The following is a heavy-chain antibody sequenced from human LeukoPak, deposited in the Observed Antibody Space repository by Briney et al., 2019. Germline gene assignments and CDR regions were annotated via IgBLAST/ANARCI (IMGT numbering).Heavy chain of an antibody. J-gene: IGHJ6*02. D-gene: IGHD3-3*01. V-gene: IGHV1-18*01. CDR1: GYTFTSYG. CDR3: ARDRGITIFGVVKTNYYYYYGMDV. CDR2: ISAYNGNT. Sequence: ASVKVSCKASGYTFTSYGISWGRQAPAQGLEWMGWISAYNGNTNYAQKLQGRVTMTTDTSTSTAYMELRSLRSDDTAVYYCARDRGITIFGVVKTNYYYYYGMDVWGQGTTVTVSS.